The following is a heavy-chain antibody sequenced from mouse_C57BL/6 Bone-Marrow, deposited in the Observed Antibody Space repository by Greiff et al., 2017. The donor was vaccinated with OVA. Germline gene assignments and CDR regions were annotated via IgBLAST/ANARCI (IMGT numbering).Heavy chain of an antibody. CDR1: GFTFSNYW. Sequence: EVKVEESGGGLVQPGGSMKLSCVASGFTFSNYWMNWVRQSPEKGLEWVAQIRLKSDNYATHYAESVKGRFTISRDESKSSVYLQMNNLRAEDTGIYYCTPLNWVFDYWGQGTTLTVSS. J-gene: IGHJ2*01. CDR3: TPLNWVFDY. CDR2: IRLKSDNYAT. V-gene: IGHV6-3*01. D-gene: IGHD4-1*01.